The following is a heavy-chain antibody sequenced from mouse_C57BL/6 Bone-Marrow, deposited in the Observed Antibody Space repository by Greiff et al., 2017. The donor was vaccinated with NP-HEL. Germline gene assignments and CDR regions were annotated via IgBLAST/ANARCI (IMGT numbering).Heavy chain of an antibody. J-gene: IGHJ2*01. CDR3: HGALKTALDY. D-gene: IGHD1-2*01. V-gene: IGHV6-3*01. CDR1: GFTFSNYW. Sequence: EVQLQESGGGLVQPGGSMKLSCVASGFTFSNYWMNWVRQSPEKGLEWVAQIRLKSDNYATHYAESVKGRFTISRDDSKSSVYLQMNNLRAEDTGIYYCHGALKTALDYWGQGTTLTVSS. CDR2: IRLKSDNYAT.